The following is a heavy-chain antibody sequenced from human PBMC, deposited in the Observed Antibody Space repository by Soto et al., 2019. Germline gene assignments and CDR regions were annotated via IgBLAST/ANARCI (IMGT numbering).Heavy chain of an antibody. J-gene: IGHJ5*02. CDR1: GGSISSGDYY. CDR3: ARAGAAAGNWFDP. Sequence: SETLSLTCTVSGGSISSGDYYWSWIRQPPGKGLEWIGYIYYSGSTYYNPSLKGRVTISVDTSKNQFSLKLSSVTAADTAVYYCARAGAAAGNWFDPWGQGTLVTVS. D-gene: IGHD6-13*01. CDR2: IYYSGST. V-gene: IGHV4-30-4*01.